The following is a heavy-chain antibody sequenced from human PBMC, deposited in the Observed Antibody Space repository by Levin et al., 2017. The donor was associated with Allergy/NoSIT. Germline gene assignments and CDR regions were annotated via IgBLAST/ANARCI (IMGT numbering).Heavy chain of an antibody. Sequence: GASVKVSCKASGYTFTSYGISWVRQAPGQGLEWMGWISAYNGNTNYAQKLQGRVTMTTDTSTSTAYMELRSLRSDDTAVYYCARGTHAYSSSWYYSGGAFDIWGQGTMVTVSS. CDR1: GYTFTSYG. J-gene: IGHJ3*02. CDR3: ARGTHAYSSSWYYSGGAFDI. D-gene: IGHD6-13*01. CDR2: ISAYNGNT. V-gene: IGHV1-18*01.